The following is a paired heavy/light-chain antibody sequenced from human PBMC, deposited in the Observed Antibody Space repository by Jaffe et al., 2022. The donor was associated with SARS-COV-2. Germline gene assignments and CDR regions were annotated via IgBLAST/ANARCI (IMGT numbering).Light chain of an antibody. J-gene: IGKJ4*01. V-gene: IGKV3-11*01. CDR2: EAS. CDR3: QQRSNWPLT. CDR1: QSVSSY. Sequence: EIVLTQSPATLSLSPGERATLSCRASQSVSSYLAWYQQKPGQPPRLLIYEASNRATGIPARFSGSGSGTDFTLTISSLEPEDFAVYYCQQRSNWPLTFGGGTKVEIK.
Heavy chain of an antibody. CDR3: AREMATIPNYFDY. V-gene: IGHV4-61*02. CDR1: SDSISSINYY. CDR2: ISTSGST. J-gene: IGHJ4*02. D-gene: IGHD5-12*01. Sequence: QVQLQESGPGLVKPSQTLSLTCTVSSDSISSINYYWSWIRQPAGKGLEWIGRISTSGSTNYNPSLKSRLTISVDTSKNQFSLKLSSVTAADTAVYYCAREMATIPNYFDYWGQGTVVAVSS.